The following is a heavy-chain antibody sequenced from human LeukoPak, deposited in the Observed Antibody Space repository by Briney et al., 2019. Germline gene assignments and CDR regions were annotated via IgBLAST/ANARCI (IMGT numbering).Heavy chain of an antibody. D-gene: IGHD5/OR15-5a*01. Sequence: PSETLSLTCTVSGGSISSYYWSWIRQPPGKGLEWIAYISDIGSINYNPSLKSRVTISLDTSKNQFSLKLTSVTAADTAIYYCARVASKGGMDVWGQGTTVTVSS. CDR3: ARVASKGGMDV. CDR2: ISDIGSI. V-gene: IGHV4-59*01. CDR1: GGSISSYY. J-gene: IGHJ6*02.